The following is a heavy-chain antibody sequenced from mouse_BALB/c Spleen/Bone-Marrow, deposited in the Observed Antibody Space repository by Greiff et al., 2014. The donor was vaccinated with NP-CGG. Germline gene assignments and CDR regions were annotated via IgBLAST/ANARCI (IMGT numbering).Heavy chain of an antibody. CDR2: ISYSGST. J-gene: IGHJ4*01. Sequence: VQLKESGPSLVKPSQSLSLTCTVTGYSITSDYAWNWIRQFPGNKLEWMGYISYSGSTSYNPSLKSRISITRDTSKNQFFLQLNSVTTEDTATYYCARDRGMDYWGQGTSVTVSS. CDR3: ARDRGMDY. CDR1: GYSITSDYA. V-gene: IGHV3-2*02.